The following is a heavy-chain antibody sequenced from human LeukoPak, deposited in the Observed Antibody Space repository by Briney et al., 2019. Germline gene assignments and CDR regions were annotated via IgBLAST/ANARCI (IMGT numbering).Heavy chain of an antibody. CDR3: AKVRHDAKSSYFDY. CDR1: GFTFSSYG. CDR2: IWYDGSNK. J-gene: IGHJ4*02. Sequence: GGSLRLSCAASGFTFSSYGMHWVRQAPGKGLEWVAVIWYDGSNKYYADSVKGRFTISRDNSKNTLYLQMNSLRAEDTAVYYCAKVRHDAKSSYFDYWGQGTLVTVSS. V-gene: IGHV3-33*06.